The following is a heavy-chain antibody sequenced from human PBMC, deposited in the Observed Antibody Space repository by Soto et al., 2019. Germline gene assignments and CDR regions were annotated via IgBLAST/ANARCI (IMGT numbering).Heavy chain of an antibody. J-gene: IGHJ4*01. D-gene: IGHD6-19*01. CDR2: IYYSGST. CDR3: ARVHVMVVAGSTFDY. CDR1: GGSISSGGYY. Sequence: PSETLSLTCTVSGGSISSGGYYWSWIRQHPGKGLEWVGYIYYSGSTYYNPSLKSRVTISVDTSKNQFSLKLTSVTAADTAVYYCARVHVMVVAGSTFDYWGHGTLVTVS. V-gene: IGHV4-31*03.